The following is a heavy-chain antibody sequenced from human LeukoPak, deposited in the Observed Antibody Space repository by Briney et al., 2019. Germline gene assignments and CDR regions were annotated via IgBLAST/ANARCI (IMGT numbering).Heavy chain of an antibody. Sequence: PGGSLRLSCAASGFTFSSYEMNWVRQAPGKGLEWVSYISSSGSTIYYADSVKGRFTISRDNSKNTLYLQMNSLRAEDTAVYYCARGGENSGFDYWGQGTLVIVSS. CDR3: ARGGENSGFDY. CDR2: ISSSGSTI. V-gene: IGHV3-48*03. D-gene: IGHD6-19*01. J-gene: IGHJ4*02. CDR1: GFTFSSYE.